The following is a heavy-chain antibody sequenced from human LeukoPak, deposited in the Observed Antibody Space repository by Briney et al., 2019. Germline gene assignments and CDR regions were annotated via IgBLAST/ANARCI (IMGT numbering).Heavy chain of an antibody. CDR2: ISGGGGNT. Sequence: GGSLRLSCAASEFTFSSYAMSWVRQAPGKGLEWVSTISGGGGNTYCADSVKGRFTISRDNSKNTLYLQMNSLRAEDTAVYYCAKDRWVGTTPSRPYYFDYWGQGTLVTVSS. V-gene: IGHV3-23*01. D-gene: IGHD1-26*01. J-gene: IGHJ4*02. CDR3: AKDRWVGTTPSRPYYFDY. CDR1: EFTFSSYA.